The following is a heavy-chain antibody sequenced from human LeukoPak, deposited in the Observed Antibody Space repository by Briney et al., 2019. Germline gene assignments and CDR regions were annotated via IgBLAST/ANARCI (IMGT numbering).Heavy chain of an antibody. D-gene: IGHD3-16*02. CDR3: TRLKNVRLVELSNGYYFDY. J-gene: IGHJ4*02. CDR1: GFTFGDYA. V-gene: IGHV3-49*03. Sequence: GGSLRLSCTASGFTFGDYAMSWFRQAPGKGLEWVGFIRSKAYGGTTEYAASVKGRFTISRDDSKSIAYLQMNSLKTEDTAVYYCTRLKNVRLVELSNGYYFDYWGQGTLVTVSS. CDR2: IRSKAYGGTT.